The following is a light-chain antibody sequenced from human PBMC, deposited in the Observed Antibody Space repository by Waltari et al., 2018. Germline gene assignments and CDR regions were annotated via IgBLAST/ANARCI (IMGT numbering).Light chain of an antibody. CDR1: SSDVGGYNY. CDR3: SSYTSSSNVV. Sequence: QSALTQPASVSGSPGQSITISCTGTSSDVGGYNYVSWYQQHPGKAPNLMIYEVSKRPSGVSNRFSGSKSGNTASLTISGLQAEDEADYYCSSYTSSSNVVFGGGTKLTVL. CDR2: EVS. V-gene: IGLV2-14*01. J-gene: IGLJ2*01.